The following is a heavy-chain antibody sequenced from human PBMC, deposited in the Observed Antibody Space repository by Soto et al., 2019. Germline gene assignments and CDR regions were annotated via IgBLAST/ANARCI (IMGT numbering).Heavy chain of an antibody. CDR2: ISAHNGNT. Sequence: GASVKVSCKASGYTFTSYGLTWVRQAPGQGLEWMGWISAHNGNTNYAQKLQGRVTMTTDTSTSTAYMELRSLRSDDTAVYYCASSREGGSGRYFDYWGQGTLVTVSS. D-gene: IGHD1-26*01. CDR1: GYTFTSYG. V-gene: IGHV1-18*01. CDR3: ASSREGGSGRYFDY. J-gene: IGHJ4*02.